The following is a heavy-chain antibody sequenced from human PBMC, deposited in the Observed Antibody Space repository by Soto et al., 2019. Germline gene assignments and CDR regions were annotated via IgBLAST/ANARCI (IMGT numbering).Heavy chain of an antibody. V-gene: IGHV4-31*03. CDR2: IYYSGST. CDR1: GGSISSGGYY. Sequence: QVQLQESGPGLVKPSQTLSLTCTVSGGSISSGGYYWSWIRQHPGKGLEWIRYIYYSGSTYYNPSLKSRVTISVDTSKNQFSLKLSSVTAADTAVYYCARGRRQAPNWFDPWGQGTLVTVSS. CDR3: ARGRRQAPNWFDP. J-gene: IGHJ5*02.